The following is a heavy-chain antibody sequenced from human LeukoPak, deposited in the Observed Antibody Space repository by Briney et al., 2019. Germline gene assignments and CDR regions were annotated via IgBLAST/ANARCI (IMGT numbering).Heavy chain of an antibody. J-gene: IGHJ4*02. V-gene: IGHV1-2*02. CDR2: INPNSGDT. CDR3: TRGGIDY. CDR1: GYTFTGYY. Sequence: ASVKVSCKASGYTFTGYYMHWVRQAPGQGLEWMGWINPNSGDTHYVQKFQGRITMTRDTSISTAYMELSRLRSDDTAVYYCTRGGIDYWGQGTLVTVSS. D-gene: IGHD3-10*01.